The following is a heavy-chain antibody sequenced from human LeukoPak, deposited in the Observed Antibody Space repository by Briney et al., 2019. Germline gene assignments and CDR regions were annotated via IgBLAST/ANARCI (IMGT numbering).Heavy chain of an antibody. CDR3: ASSAAAGTPAAFDI. J-gene: IGHJ3*02. CDR2: ISAYDGNT. CDR1: GYSFTSYG. D-gene: IGHD6-13*01. Sequence: ASVKVSCKASGYSFTSYGISWVRQAPGQGLEWMGGISAYDGNTNYAQKLQGRVTMTTDTTTSTAYMELRSLRSDDTAVYYCASSAAAGTPAAFDIWGQGTMVTVSS. V-gene: IGHV1-18*01.